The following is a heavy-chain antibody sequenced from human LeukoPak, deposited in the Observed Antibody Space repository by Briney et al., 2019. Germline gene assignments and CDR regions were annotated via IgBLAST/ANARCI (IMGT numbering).Heavy chain of an antibody. J-gene: IGHJ6*02. V-gene: IGHV5-51*01. CDR1: GYSFTSYW. CDR3: AKVLLGYCSGGSCLLYGMDV. D-gene: IGHD2-15*01. CDR2: IYPGDSDT. Sequence: GESLQISCKGSGYSFTSYWIGWVRPMPGKGLEWMGIIYPGDSDTRYSPSFQGQVTISADKSISTAYLQWSSLKASDTAMYYCAKVLLGYCSGGSCLLYGMDVWGQGTTVTVSS.